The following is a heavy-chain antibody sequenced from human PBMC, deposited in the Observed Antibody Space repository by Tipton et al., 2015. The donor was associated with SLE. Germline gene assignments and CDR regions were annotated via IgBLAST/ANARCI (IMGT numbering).Heavy chain of an antibody. V-gene: IGHV3-7*01. Sequence: SLRLSCAASGLTFTSYWMTWVRQAPGRWPEWVANIKPDGTTEYYADSVKGRFTISRDNAKNTLYLQMNSLRAEDTAVYYCARSEMATIAYWGQGTLVTVSS. CDR1: GLTFTSYW. CDR3: ARSEMATIAY. CDR2: IKPDGTTE. D-gene: IGHD5-24*01. J-gene: IGHJ4*02.